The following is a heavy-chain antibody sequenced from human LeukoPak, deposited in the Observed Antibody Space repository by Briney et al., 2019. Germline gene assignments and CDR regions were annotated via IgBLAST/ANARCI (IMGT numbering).Heavy chain of an antibody. CDR1: GFTFSTYA. CDR2: INNGGGRT. V-gene: IGHV3-23*01. Sequence: GGSLRLSCAASGFTFSTYAMSWVRQAPGKGLEWLSTINNGGGRTYYADSVKGRFTISRDNAKNSLYLQMNSLRAEDTAVYYCATRYSYGIGYWGQGTLVTVSS. CDR3: ATRYSYGIGY. D-gene: IGHD5-18*01. J-gene: IGHJ4*02.